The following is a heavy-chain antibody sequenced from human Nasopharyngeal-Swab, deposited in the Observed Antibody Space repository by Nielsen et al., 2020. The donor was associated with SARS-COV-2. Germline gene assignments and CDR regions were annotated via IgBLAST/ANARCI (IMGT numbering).Heavy chain of an antibody. CDR1: GFTFSSYD. D-gene: IGHD1-1*01. J-gene: IGHJ6*03. CDR2: IGTAGDT. Sequence: GGSLRLSCAASGFTFSSYDMHWVRQATGKGLEWASAIGTAGDTYYPGSVKGRFTISRENAKNSLYLQMNSPRAGDTAVYYCAREAFDSTTYYYYMDVWGKGTTVTVSS. V-gene: IGHV3-13*01. CDR3: AREAFDSTTYYYYMDV.